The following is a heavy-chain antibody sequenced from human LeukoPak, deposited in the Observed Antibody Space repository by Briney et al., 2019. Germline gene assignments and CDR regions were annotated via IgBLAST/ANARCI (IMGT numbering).Heavy chain of an antibody. D-gene: IGHD3-10*01. CDR2: ISSSGSTI. J-gene: IGHJ5*02. Sequence: GGSLRLSCAASGFTFSSYAMSWVRQAPGKGLEWVSYISSSGSTIYYAASVKGRFTISRDNAKNSLYLQMNSLRAEDTAVYYCARDTTYGSGTNWFDPWGQGTLVTVSS. CDR3: ARDTTYGSGTNWFDP. CDR1: GFTFSSYA. V-gene: IGHV3-48*04.